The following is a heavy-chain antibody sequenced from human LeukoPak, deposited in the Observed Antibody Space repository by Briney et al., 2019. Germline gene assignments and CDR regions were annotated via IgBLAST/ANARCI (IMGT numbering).Heavy chain of an antibody. V-gene: IGHV4-31*03. Sequence: SETLSLTCTVSGGSISSGGYYWSWIRQRPGKGLEWIGYIYYSGSAYYNPSLKSRLTISVDTSKNQFSLKLSSVTAADTAVYYCARGGVRVVPFDYWGQGTLVTVSS. J-gene: IGHJ4*02. CDR3: ARGGVRVVPFDY. CDR2: IYYSGSA. CDR1: GGSISSGGYY. D-gene: IGHD2-15*01.